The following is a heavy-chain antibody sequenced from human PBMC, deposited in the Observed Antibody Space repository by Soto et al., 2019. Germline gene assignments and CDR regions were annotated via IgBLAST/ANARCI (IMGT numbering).Heavy chain of an antibody. CDR1: GLSLNDARLG. CDR2: IFSNDEK. J-gene: IGHJ4*02. Sequence: HTLLNPPHSLPVTCPVSGLSLNDARLGVSWIRQPPGRALEWLAHIFSNDEKSYSTSLYNRLTISKDTSKSQVVLNMTNMGPVDTATYFCARIQDYVWGSYPFDVWGQGSLVTFYS. V-gene: IGHV2-26*01. D-gene: IGHD3-16*02. CDR3: ARIQDYVWGSYPFDV.